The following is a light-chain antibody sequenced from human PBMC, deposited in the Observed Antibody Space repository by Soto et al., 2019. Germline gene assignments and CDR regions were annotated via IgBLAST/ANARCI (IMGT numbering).Light chain of an antibody. Sequence: EIVLTQSPGTLSLSPGERATLSCRASQSVSSSYLAWYQQKPAQAPRLLIYGASSRATGIPDRFSGSGSGTDFTLTISRLDPEDFAVYYCQQYGSSPWTFGQGTKVEIK. J-gene: IGKJ1*01. CDR3: QQYGSSPWT. V-gene: IGKV3-20*01. CDR2: GAS. CDR1: QSVSSSY.